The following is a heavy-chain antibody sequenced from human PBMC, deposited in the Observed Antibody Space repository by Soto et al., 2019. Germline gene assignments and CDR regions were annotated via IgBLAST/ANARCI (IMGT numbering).Heavy chain of an antibody. CDR3: ARVVSVLVPAAETPDAFDI. J-gene: IGHJ3*02. V-gene: IGHV4-59*01. CDR1: YASINNYY. CDR2: IYSSGST. Sequence: PSETLSLTCTVSYASINNYYWSWIRQPPGKGLEWIGYIYSSGSTSYNPSLKSRVTISVDTSKNQFSLKLSSVTAADTAVYYCARVVSVLVPAAETPDAFDIWGQGTMVTVSS. D-gene: IGHD2-2*01.